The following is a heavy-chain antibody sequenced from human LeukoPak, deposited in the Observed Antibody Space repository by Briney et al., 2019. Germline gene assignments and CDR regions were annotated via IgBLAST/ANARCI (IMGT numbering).Heavy chain of an antibody. D-gene: IGHD6-6*01. CDR3: ARGSRYSSSPLGY. J-gene: IGHJ4*02. CDR2: ISGYNGNT. Sequence: GASVKVSCKASGYTFTNFGISWVRQAPGQGLEWMGWISGYNGNTNYAQKLQGRVTMTTDTSTSTAYMDLRSLRSEDTAVYYCARGSRYSSSPLGYWGQGTLVTVSS. V-gene: IGHV1-18*01. CDR1: GYTFTNFG.